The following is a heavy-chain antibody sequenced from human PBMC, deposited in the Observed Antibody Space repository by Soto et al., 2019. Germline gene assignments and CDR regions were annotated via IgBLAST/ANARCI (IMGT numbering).Heavy chain of an antibody. Sequence: EVRLVESGGGLVQPGGSLRLSCVDSGLTFSSYWMHWVRQAPGKGLVWVSRISSDGSTINYADSVKGRFTISRDNAKSTLLLQMNSLRAEDTAVYYCARDLGRQPVDYWGQGTLVTVSS. CDR1: GLTFSSYW. CDR2: ISSDGSTI. CDR3: ARDLGRQPVDY. V-gene: IGHV3-74*01. J-gene: IGHJ4*02. D-gene: IGHD6-6*01.